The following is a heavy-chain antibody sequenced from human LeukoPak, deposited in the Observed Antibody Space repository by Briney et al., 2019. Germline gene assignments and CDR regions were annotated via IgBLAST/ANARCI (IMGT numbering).Heavy chain of an antibody. J-gene: IGHJ4*02. D-gene: IGHD7-27*01. V-gene: IGHV1-8*01. Sequence: ASVKVSCKASGYTFTSYDFDWVRQATGQRPEWMGWMSPNSGDTGYAQKFQDRVTVTRNTSISTAYMEPSSLRSDDTAVYYCARGPPNWGYDYWGQGTLVTVSS. CDR3: ARGPPNWGYDY. CDR2: MSPNSGDT. CDR1: GYTFTSYD.